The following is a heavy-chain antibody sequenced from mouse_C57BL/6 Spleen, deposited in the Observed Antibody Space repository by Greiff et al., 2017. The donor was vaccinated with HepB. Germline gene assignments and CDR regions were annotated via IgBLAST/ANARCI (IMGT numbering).Heavy chain of an antibody. D-gene: IGHD2-1*01. CDR3: DRNIYSPLSYAMDY. CDR1: GFSLTSYG. CDR2: IWSGGST. Sequence: VKLMESGPGLVQPSQSLSITCTVSGFSLTSYGVHWVRQSPGKGLEWLGVIWSGGSTDYNAAFISRLSISKDNSKSQVFFKMNSLQADDTAIYYCDRNIYSPLSYAMDYWGQGTSVTVSS. J-gene: IGHJ4*01. V-gene: IGHV2-2*01.